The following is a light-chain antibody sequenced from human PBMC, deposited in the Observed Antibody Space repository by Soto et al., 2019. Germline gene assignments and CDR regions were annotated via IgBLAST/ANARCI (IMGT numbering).Light chain of an antibody. CDR2: AAS. CDR1: QSIYKW. V-gene: IGKV1-12*01. J-gene: IGKJ4*01. Sequence: DIQLTQSPSSVSASIGDRVTISCRASQSIYKWLVWYQQKPGKAPKLLIYAASSLQSGVPSRFSGSGYGTEFTLPISRPHPEDSATYYCHQADSYPLTFGGGTEVAI. CDR3: HQADSYPLT.